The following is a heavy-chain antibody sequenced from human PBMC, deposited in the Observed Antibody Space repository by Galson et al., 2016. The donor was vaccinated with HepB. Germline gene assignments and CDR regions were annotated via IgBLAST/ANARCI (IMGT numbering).Heavy chain of an antibody. V-gene: IGHV3-53*01. CDR2: IFPGGGA. Sequence: SLRLSCAVSGVSGTYMRWVRQAPGKGLEWLSVIFPGGGAYYADSVRGRFTTSRDDSWDTVYLQMRSLRPEDTAVYYCARGHYGAFLGQGKLVTVSS. CDR3: ARGHYGAF. CDR1: GVSGTY. J-gene: IGHJ4*02.